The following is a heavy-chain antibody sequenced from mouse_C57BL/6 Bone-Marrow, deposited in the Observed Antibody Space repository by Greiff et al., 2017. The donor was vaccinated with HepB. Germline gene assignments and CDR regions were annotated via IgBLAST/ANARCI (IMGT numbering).Heavy chain of an antibody. V-gene: IGHV1-64*01. CDR1: GYTFTSYW. CDR3: AREDYWYFDV. CDR2: IHPNSGST. J-gene: IGHJ1*03. Sequence: VQLQQPGAELVKPGASVKLSCKASGYTFTSYWMHWVKQRPGQGLEWIGMIHPNSGSTNYNEKFKSKATLTVDKSSSTAFMQLSSLTSEDSAVYYCAREDYWYFDVWGTGTTVTVSS.